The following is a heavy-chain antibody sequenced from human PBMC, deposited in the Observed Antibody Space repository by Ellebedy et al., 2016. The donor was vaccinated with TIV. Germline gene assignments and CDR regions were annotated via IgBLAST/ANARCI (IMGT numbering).Heavy chain of an antibody. CDR1: GFSLSTSGMC. V-gene: IGHV2-70*11. CDR2: IDWDDDK. J-gene: IGHJ3*02. CDR3: ARIRFDGSGSPHDAFDI. D-gene: IGHD3-10*01. Sequence: SGPTLVKPTQTLTLTCTFSGFSLSTSGMCVSWIRQPPGKALEWLARIDWDDDKYYSTSLKTRLTISKDTSKNQVVLTMTNMDPVDTATYYCARIRFDGSGSPHDAFDIWGQGTMVTVSS.